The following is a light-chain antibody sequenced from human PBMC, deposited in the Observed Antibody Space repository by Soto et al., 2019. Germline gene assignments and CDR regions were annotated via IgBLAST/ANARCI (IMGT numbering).Light chain of an antibody. Sequence: QSALTHPASVSGSPGQSITISCTGTRSDVSGYNYVSWYQQHPGKAPKLMIYDVSNRPSGVSNRFSGSKSGNTASLTISGLQAEDEADYYCSSYTSTNTYVFGTGTKVTVL. CDR1: RSDVSGYNY. CDR3: SSYTSTNTYV. V-gene: IGLV2-14*01. J-gene: IGLJ1*01. CDR2: DVS.